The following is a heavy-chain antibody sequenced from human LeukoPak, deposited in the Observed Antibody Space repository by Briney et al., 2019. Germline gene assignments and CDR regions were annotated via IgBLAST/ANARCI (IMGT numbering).Heavy chain of an antibody. CDR3: ARCFANSGNSYYYYYMDV. Sequence: GGSLRLSCAASGFIFSSYSMNWVRQAPGKGLEWVSSISSSSTYIYYADSVKGRFTISRDNAKNSLYLQMYSLRAEDTALYYCARCFANSGNSYYYYYMDVWGKGTTVTVSS. V-gene: IGHV3-21*04. D-gene: IGHD1-26*01. J-gene: IGHJ6*03. CDR2: ISSSSTYI. CDR1: GFIFSSYS.